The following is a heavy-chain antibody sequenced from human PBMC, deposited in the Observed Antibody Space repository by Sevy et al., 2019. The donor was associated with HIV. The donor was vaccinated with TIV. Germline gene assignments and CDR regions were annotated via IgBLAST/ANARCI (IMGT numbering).Heavy chain of an antibody. CDR2: ISSSSSYI. CDR3: ARDRLAVAGHGALDY. Sequence: GGSLRLSCAASGFTFSSYSMNWVRQAPGKGLEWVSSISSSSSYIYYADSVKGRLTISRDNAKNALYLEMNSLRAEDTAVYYCARDRLAVAGHGALDYWGQGTLVTVSS. D-gene: IGHD6-19*01. J-gene: IGHJ4*02. CDR1: GFTFSSYS. V-gene: IGHV3-21*01.